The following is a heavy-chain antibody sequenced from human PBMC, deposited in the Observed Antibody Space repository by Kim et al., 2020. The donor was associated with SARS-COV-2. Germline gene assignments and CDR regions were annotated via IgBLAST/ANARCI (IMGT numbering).Heavy chain of an antibody. V-gene: IGHV3-30*04. CDR2: ISYDGSNK. D-gene: IGHD5-12*01. Sequence: GGSLRLSCAASGFTFSSYAMHWVRQAPGKGLEWVAVISYDGSNKYYADSVKGRFTISRDNSKNTLYLQMNSLRAEDTAVYYCARDSRGRWLQFYYYYGM. CDR3: ARDSRGRWLQFYYYYGM. CDR1: GFTFSSYA. J-gene: IGHJ6*01.